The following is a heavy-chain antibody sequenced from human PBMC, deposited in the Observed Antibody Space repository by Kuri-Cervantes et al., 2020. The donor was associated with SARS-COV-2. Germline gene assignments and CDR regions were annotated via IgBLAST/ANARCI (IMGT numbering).Heavy chain of an antibody. CDR2: VSAYNGNT. CDR3: ATYRGAALDY. J-gene: IGHJ4*02. CDR1: GYTFTSYG. V-gene: IGHV1-18*01. D-gene: IGHD6-6*01. Sequence: ASVKVSCKASGYTFTSYGISWVRQAPGQGLEWMGWVSAYNGNTNYAQKLQGRVTMTTDASTSKAYMELRGLRSDDTAVYYCATYRGAALDYWGQGTLVTVSS.